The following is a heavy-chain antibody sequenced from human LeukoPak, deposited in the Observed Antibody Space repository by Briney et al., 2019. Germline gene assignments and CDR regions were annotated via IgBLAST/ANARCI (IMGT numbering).Heavy chain of an antibody. V-gene: IGHV3-23*01. D-gene: IGHD3-22*01. Sequence: PGGSLRLSCAASGFTFSSYAMSCVRQAPGKGLEWVSAITTSGGTTYYADSVKGRFTISRDNSKNTLYLQMNSLRAEDTAAYYCAKVYYYDSGGHYKYYFDYWGQGTLVTASS. CDR1: GFTFSSYA. CDR2: ITTSGGTT. CDR3: AKVYYYDSGGHYKYYFDY. J-gene: IGHJ4*02.